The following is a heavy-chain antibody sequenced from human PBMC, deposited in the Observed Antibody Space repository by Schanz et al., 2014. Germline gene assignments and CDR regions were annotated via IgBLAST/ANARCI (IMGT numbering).Heavy chain of an antibody. CDR1: GYDFHIYA. Sequence: GAEVKKPGASVTVSCKASGYDFHIYAYSWVRQAPGQGLEWMGRIIPILGIANYAQKFQGRVTFTADKSTSTAYMELSSLKSEDTAVYYCARGPLGTSPWGQGTLVTVSS. D-gene: IGHD5-12*01. CDR3: ARGPLGTSP. J-gene: IGHJ5*02. V-gene: IGHV1-69*04. CDR2: IIPILGIA.